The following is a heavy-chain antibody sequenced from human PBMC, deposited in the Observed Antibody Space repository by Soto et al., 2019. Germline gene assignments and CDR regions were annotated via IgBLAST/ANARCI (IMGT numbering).Heavy chain of an antibody. Sequence: SETLSLTCTVSGGSISSGGYYWSWIRQHPGKGLEWIGYIYYSGSTYYNPSLKSRVTISVDTSKNQFSLKLSSVTAADTAVYYCARGIAAACSDYWGQGTLVTVSS. D-gene: IGHD6-13*01. CDR1: GGSISSGGYY. CDR3: ARGIAAACSDY. CDR2: IYYSGST. J-gene: IGHJ4*02. V-gene: IGHV4-31*03.